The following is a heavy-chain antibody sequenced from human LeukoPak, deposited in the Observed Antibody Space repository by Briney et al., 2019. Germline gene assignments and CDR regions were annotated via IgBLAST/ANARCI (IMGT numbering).Heavy chain of an antibody. Sequence: SQTLSLTCAVSGGSISSGGYSWSWIRQPPGKGLEWIGYIYHSGSTYYNPSLKSRVTISVDRSKNQFSLKLSSVTAADTAVYYCARGGITMVRGVIWVNWFDPWGQGTLVTVSS. CDR1: GGSISSGGYS. CDR3: ARGGITMVRGVIWVNWFDP. V-gene: IGHV4-30-2*01. J-gene: IGHJ5*02. D-gene: IGHD3-10*01. CDR2: IYHSGST.